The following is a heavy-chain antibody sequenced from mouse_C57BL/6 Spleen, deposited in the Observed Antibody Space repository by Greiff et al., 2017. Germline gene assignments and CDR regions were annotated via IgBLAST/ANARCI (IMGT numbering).Heavy chain of an antibody. CDR1: GFNIKDDY. J-gene: IGHJ3*01. CDR2: IDPENGGT. D-gene: IGHD2-4*01. Sequence: EVKLQQSGAELVRPGASVKLSCTASGFNIKDDYMHWVKQRPEQGLEWIGWIDPENGGTEYASKFQGQATITADTSSNTAYLQLSSLTSEDTAVYYCTTDDYGGGFAYWGQGTLVTVSA. CDR3: TTDDYGGGFAY. V-gene: IGHV14-4*01.